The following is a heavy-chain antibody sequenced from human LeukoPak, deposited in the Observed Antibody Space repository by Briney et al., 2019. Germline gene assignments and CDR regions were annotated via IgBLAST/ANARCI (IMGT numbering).Heavy chain of an antibody. Sequence: GGSLRLSCAASGFTFDDYGMSWVRQAPGKGLEWVSGINWNGGSTGYADSVKGRFTISRDNAKNSLYLQMNSLRAEDTALYYCAGRIAARPGYYYYMDVWGKGTTVTVSS. CDR2: INWNGGST. D-gene: IGHD6-6*01. J-gene: IGHJ6*03. V-gene: IGHV3-20*04. CDR1: GFTFDDYG. CDR3: AGRIAARPGYYYYMDV.